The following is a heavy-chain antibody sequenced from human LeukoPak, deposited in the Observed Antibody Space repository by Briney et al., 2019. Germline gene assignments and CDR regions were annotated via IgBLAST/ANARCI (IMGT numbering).Heavy chain of an antibody. D-gene: IGHD4-17*01. V-gene: IGHV1-18*01. CDR2: ISAYNGNT. CDR1: GYTFTSYG. Sequence: EASVKVSCKASGYTFTSYGIRWVRQAPGQGLEWMGWISAYNGNTNYAQKLQGRVTMTTDTSTSTAYMELRSLRSDDTAVYYCARDTYYGDYYYYGMDVWGQGTTVTVSS. CDR3: ARDTYYGDYYYYGMDV. J-gene: IGHJ6*02.